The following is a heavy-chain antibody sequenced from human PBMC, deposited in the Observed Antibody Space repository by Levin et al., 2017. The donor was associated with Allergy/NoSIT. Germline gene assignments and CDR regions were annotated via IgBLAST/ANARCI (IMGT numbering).Heavy chain of an antibody. J-gene: IGHJ5*02. CDR2: IYHSGST. V-gene: IGHV4-39*07. CDR3: ARDVSGLWLLSGWFDA. D-gene: IGHD5-18*01. CDR1: GGSISSSRYY. Sequence: PSETLSLTCTVSGGSISSSRYYWGWIRQPPGKGLEWIGSIYHSGSTYYNPSLKSRVTISVDTSKNQFSLKLNSVTAADTAVYYCARDVSGLWLLSGWFDAWGQGTLVTVSS.